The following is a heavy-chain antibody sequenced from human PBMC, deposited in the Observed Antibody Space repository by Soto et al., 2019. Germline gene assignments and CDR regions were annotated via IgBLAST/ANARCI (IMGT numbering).Heavy chain of an antibody. CDR2: IYYSGTT. CDR3: ARGGGLFDS. D-gene: IGHD3-16*01. Sequence: SGTLSLTCTISGGSMTSLYWSWIRQPPGKGLEWIGYIYYSGTTNYNPSLKSRVTISVDTSKNQFSLNLSSVTAADTAVYYCARGGGLFDSWGQGTLVTVSS. CDR1: GGSMTSLY. V-gene: IGHV4-59*11. J-gene: IGHJ4*02.